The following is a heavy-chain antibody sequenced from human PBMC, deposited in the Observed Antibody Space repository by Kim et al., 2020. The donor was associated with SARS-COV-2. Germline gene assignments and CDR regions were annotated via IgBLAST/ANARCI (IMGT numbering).Heavy chain of an antibody. V-gene: IGHV3-48*03. CDR2: ISSSGSTI. J-gene: IGHJ6*02. CDR3: ARDKISYQPLLGDAYYYYSMDV. Sequence: GGSLRLSCAASGFTFSSYEMNWVRQAPGKGLEWVSYISSSGSTIYYADSVKGRFTISRDNAKNSLYLQMNSLRAEDTAVYYCARDKISYQPLLGDAYYYYSMDVWGQGTTVTVSS. D-gene: IGHD2-2*01. CDR1: GFTFSSYE.